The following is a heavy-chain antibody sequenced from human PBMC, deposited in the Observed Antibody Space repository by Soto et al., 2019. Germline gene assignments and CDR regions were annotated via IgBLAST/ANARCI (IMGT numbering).Heavy chain of an antibody. Sequence: SETLSLTCTVSCGSISSGANYWSWVRQGPGKGLEWIGNIYYSGSAYYNPSLKSRLTMSVDTSKNSFSLKLTSVTAADTAVYYCARVPCSSTTCYFPDWFDPWGQGTLVTVSS. CDR1: CGSISSGANY. J-gene: IGHJ5*02. D-gene: IGHD2-2*01. CDR3: ARVPCSSTTCYFPDWFDP. CDR2: IYYSGSA. V-gene: IGHV4-31*03.